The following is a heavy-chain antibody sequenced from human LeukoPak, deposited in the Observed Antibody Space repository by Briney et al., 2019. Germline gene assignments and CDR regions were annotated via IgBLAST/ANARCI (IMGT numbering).Heavy chain of an antibody. V-gene: IGHV3-33*01. D-gene: IGHD4-23*01. CDR2: IWYDGSNK. J-gene: IGHJ6*02. CDR1: GFTFSSYG. Sequence: GGSLRLSCAASGFTFSSYGMHWVRQPPGKGLEWVAVIWYDGSNKYCADSVKGRFTISRDNSKNTLYLQMNSLRADDTAVYYCARGPYYGGPGDYYYGMDVWGQGTTVTVSS. CDR3: ARGPYYGGPGDYYYGMDV.